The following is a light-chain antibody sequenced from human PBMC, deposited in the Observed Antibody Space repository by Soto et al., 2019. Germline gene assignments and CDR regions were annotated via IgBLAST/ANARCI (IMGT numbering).Light chain of an antibody. J-gene: IGKJ1*01. CDR1: QSISSW. CDR3: QQYNSYWT. CDR2: KAS. V-gene: IGKV1-5*03. Sequence: DIQMTQSPSTLSASVGDRVTITCRASQSISSWLAWYQQKPGKAPKPLIYKASNLESGVPSRFSGSGSGTEFTLTISSLQPDDFGTYYCQQYNSYWTFGQGTKVEIK.